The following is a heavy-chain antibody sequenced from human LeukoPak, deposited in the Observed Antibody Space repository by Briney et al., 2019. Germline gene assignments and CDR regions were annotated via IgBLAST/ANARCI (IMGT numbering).Heavy chain of an antibody. D-gene: IGHD3-9*01. V-gene: IGHV3-21*01. J-gene: IGHJ5*02. CDR3: ARSGRREYYDIS. Sequence: GGSLRLSCAASGFTFSSYSMNWVRQAPGKGLEWVSSISSSSSYIYYADAVKGRFTISRDNAKDSLYLQMNSLRAEDTAVYYCARSGRREYYDISWGQGTLVTVSS. CDR2: ISSSSSYI. CDR1: GFTFSSYS.